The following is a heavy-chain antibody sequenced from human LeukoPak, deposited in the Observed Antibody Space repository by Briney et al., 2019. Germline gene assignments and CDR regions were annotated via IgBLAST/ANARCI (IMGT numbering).Heavy chain of an antibody. CDR1: GFTFSSYW. V-gene: IGHV3-7*01. D-gene: IGHD2-15*01. Sequence: GGSLRLSCAASGFTFSSYWMNWVRQVPGKGLEWVAIIKQDGSEKFHVDSVKGRFTISRDNAKTSLFLQMNSLRVEDTFVYYCVRSNGWTPDYWGQGTLVTVSS. J-gene: IGHJ4*02. CDR2: IKQDGSEK. CDR3: VRSNGWTPDY.